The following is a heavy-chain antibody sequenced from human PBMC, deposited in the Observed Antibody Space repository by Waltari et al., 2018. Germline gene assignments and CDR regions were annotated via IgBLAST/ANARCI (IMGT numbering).Heavy chain of an antibody. CDR2: IKKDGSEE. Sequence: EVQLVDSGGGSVQTGGALRPSCAASGSTLSSYGMSWVRQAPGKGLEWVANIKKDGSEEYYVDSVRGRFTISRDNAKNSLYLQMNSLRPEDTAVYYCARDRWFAFDIWGQGTMVTVSS. CDR1: GSTLSSYG. V-gene: IGHV3-7*01. J-gene: IGHJ3*02. D-gene: IGHD2-15*01. CDR3: ARDRWFAFDI.